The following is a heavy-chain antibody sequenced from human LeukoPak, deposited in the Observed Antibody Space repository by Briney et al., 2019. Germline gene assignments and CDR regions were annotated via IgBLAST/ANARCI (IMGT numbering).Heavy chain of an antibody. Sequence: PSETLSLTWAVYGGSFSGYYWSWTRQPPGKGLEWTGEINHSGSTNYNPSLKSRVTISVDTSKNQFSLKLSSVTAADTAVYYCARGASPAYWGQGTLVTVSS. CDR1: GGSFSGYY. CDR2: INHSGST. V-gene: IGHV4-34*01. J-gene: IGHJ4*02. CDR3: ARGASPAY.